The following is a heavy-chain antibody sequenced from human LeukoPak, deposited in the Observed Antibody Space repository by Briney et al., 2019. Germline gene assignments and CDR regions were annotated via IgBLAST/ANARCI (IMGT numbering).Heavy chain of an antibody. V-gene: IGHV3-48*01. D-gene: IGHD3-22*01. J-gene: IGHJ4*02. Sequence: GGSLRLSCAASGFTFSSYSMNWVRQAPGKGLEWVSYISSSSSTIYYADSVKGRFTISRDNAKNSLYLQMNSLRAEDTAVYYCAREPTYSYDSIGLRSRLYWDQGTLVTVSS. CDR2: ISSSSSTI. CDR1: GFTFSSYS. CDR3: AREPTYSYDSIGLRSRLY.